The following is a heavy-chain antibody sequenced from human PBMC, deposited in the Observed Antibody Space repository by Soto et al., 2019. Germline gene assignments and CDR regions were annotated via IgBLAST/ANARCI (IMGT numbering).Heavy chain of an antibody. CDR1: GYTFSNFR. CDR2: IHPGDSDT. J-gene: IGHJ4*02. CDR3: ARQETSPTLGWDTEGYFDQ. V-gene: IGHV5-51*01. Sequence: PGESLKISGKGSGYTFSNFRIGWVRQMPGKGLEWMGIIHPGDSDTRYSPSFQGQVTISVDKSISTAYLQWSSLKASDSAMYYCARQETSPTLGWDTEGYFDQWGQGTLVTVSS. D-gene: IGHD3-3*01.